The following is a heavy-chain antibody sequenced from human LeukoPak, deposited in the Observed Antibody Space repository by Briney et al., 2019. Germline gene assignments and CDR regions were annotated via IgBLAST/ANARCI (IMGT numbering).Heavy chain of an antibody. CDR2: IYPGDSDT. CDR1: GYSFTSYW. CDR3: ARRFGSGDYVGNYFDY. J-gene: IGHJ4*02. Sequence: GESLKISCKGSGYSFTSYWIGWVRQMPGKGLEWMGIIYPGDSDTRYSPSFQGQVTISADKSVSTAYLQWSSLKASDTAMYYCARRFGSGDYVGNYFDYWGQGTLVTVSS. V-gene: IGHV5-51*01. D-gene: IGHD4-17*01.